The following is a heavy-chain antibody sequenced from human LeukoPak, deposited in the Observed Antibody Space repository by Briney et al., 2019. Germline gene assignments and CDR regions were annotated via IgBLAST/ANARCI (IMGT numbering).Heavy chain of an antibody. CDR1: GFTFSSYA. CDR2: ISGSGGST. CDR3: AKTADYDFWGGYPRHYFDY. Sequence: PGGSLRLSCAASGFTFSSYAMSWVRQAPGKGLEWVSAISGSGGSTYYADSVKGRSTISRDNSKNTLYLQMNSLRAEDTAVYYCAKTADYDFWGGYPRHYFDYWGQGTLVTVSS. V-gene: IGHV3-23*01. D-gene: IGHD3-3*01. J-gene: IGHJ4*02.